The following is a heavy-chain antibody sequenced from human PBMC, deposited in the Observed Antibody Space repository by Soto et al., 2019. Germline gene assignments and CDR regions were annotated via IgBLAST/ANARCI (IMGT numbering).Heavy chain of an antibody. D-gene: IGHD3-3*01. V-gene: IGHV4-4*02. CDR3: ANLTPRFVVTVLPLPS. J-gene: IGHJ1*01. Sequence: PPGKGLEWIGEVYHTGTTNYNPSLKNRVTISVDKSNNQFSLDLKSVTAADTAVYYCANLTPRFVVTVLPLPSWGQGTLVTASS. CDR2: VYHTGTT.